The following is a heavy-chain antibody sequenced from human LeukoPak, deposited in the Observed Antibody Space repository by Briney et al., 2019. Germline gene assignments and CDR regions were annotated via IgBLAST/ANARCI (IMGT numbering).Heavy chain of an antibody. V-gene: IGHV1-69*05. Sequence: GASVKVSCKASGGTFSSYAISWVRQAPGQGLEWMGGIIPIFGTANYAQKFRGRVTITTDESTSTAYMELSSLRSEDTAVYYCAKIDYVWGSYRGFKGEYYYMDVWGKGTTVTVSS. CDR2: IIPIFGTA. CDR1: GGTFSSYA. CDR3: AKIDYVWGSYRGFKGEYYYMDV. J-gene: IGHJ6*03. D-gene: IGHD3-16*02.